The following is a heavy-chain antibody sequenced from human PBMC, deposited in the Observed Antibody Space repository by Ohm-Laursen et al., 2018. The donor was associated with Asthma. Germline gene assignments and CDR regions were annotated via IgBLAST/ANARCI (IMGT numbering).Heavy chain of an antibody. CDR3: AKVGLTYYNAMDV. Sequence: GSSVKVSCKASGGTFSNYVITWLRQAPGQGLEWMGGIIPMFGTAEYPQKFQARVTISADESTSTAYMELSSLRSEDTAVYYCAKVGLTYYNAMDVWGQGTTVTVSS. CDR1: GGTFSNYV. D-gene: IGHD4/OR15-4a*01. J-gene: IGHJ6*02. V-gene: IGHV1-69*01. CDR2: IIPMFGTA.